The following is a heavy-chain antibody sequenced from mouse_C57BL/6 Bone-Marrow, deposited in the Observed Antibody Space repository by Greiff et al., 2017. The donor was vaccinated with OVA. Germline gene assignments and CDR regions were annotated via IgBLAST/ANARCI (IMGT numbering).Heavy chain of an antibody. CDR1: GFTFSDYG. CDR3: ARTDLGRGDYFDY. J-gene: IGHJ2*01. Sequence: EVQLVESGGGLVKPGGSLKLSCAASGFTFSDYGMHWVRQAPEKGLEWVAYISSGSSTIYYADTVKGRFTISRDNAKNTLFLQMTSLRSEDTAMYYCARTDLGRGDYFDYWGQGTTLTVSS. CDR2: ISSGSSTI. V-gene: IGHV5-17*01.